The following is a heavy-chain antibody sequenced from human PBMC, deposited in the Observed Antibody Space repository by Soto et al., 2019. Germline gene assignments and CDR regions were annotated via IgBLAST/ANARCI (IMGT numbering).Heavy chain of an antibody. Sequence: GGSLRLSCAASGFTFSSYAMHWVRQAPGKGLEWVAVISYDGSNKYYADSVKGRFTISRDNSKNTLYLQMNSLRAEDTAVYYCAKVRGSGSVEMATISNYFDYWGQGTLVTVSS. D-gene: IGHD5-12*01. V-gene: IGHV3-30-3*01. CDR1: GFTFSSYA. J-gene: IGHJ4*02. CDR2: ISYDGSNK. CDR3: AKVRGSGSVEMATISNYFDY.